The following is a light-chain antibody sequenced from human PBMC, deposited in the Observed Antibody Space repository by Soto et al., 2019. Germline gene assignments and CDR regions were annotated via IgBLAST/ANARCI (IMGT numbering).Light chain of an antibody. CDR2: GAS. CDR3: QQAKSFPPT. J-gene: IGKJ4*01. V-gene: IGKV1-12*01. Sequence: DIQMTQSPSSVSASIGDRVTITCRASQGISSWLVWYQQKPGKAPKLLIYGASSLQSGVPSRFSGSGSGTHFTLTISSLQPEDSATYYCQQAKSFPPTFGGGTKGEMK. CDR1: QGISSW.